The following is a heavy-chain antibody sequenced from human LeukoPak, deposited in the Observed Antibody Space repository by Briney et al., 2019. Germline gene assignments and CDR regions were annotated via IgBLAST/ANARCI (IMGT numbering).Heavy chain of an antibody. CDR3: AELGITMIGGV. J-gene: IGHJ6*04. Sequence: PGGSLRLSCAASGFTFSRFWMSWVRQAPGKGLEWVANIQQDGGQKYYVDSVKGRFIISRDNAKNSLYLQMNSLRAEDTAVYYCAELGITMIGGVWGKGTTVTISS. D-gene: IGHD3-10*02. V-gene: IGHV3-7*01. CDR1: GFTFSRFW. CDR2: IQQDGGQK.